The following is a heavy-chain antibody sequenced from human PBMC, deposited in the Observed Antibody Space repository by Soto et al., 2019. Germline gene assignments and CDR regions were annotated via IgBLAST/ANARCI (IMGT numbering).Heavy chain of an antibody. CDR1: GYTFTGYA. V-gene: IGHV1-3*05. CDR3: ASAVAGAADFDY. J-gene: IGHJ4*02. Sequence: QVQLVQSGAEEKKPGASVKVSCKASGYTFTGYAMHWVRQAPGQRLEWMGWINAGNGNTKYSQKFQGRVTITRDTSASTAYMELSSLRSEDTAMYYCASAVAGAADFDYWGQGTLVTVSS. D-gene: IGHD6-19*01. CDR2: INAGNGNT.